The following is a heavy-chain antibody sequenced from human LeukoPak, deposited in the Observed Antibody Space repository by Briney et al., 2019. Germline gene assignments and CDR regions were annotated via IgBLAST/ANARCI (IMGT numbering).Heavy chain of an antibody. CDR3: ARGLPADSGCIDY. CDR1: GFTVSSNY. J-gene: IGHJ4*02. D-gene: IGHD6-19*01. Sequence: GGSLRLSCAASGFTVSSNYMSWVRQAPGKGLEWVSVIDSGGSTYYADSVKGRFTISRDNSKNTLYLQMNSLRAEDTAVYYCARGLPADSGCIDYWGQGTLVTVSS. V-gene: IGHV3-53*01. CDR2: IDSGGST.